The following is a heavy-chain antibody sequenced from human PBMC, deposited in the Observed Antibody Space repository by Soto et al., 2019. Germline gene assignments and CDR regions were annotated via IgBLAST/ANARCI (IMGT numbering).Heavy chain of an antibody. J-gene: IGHJ4*02. Sequence: QVHLVESGGGLVKPGGSLRLSCATSGFTFSDYYMSWIRQAPGKGLEFVSYITSSGDSIYYADSVKGRFTVSRDNAKNSLFLQMNGLRDEDTAVYYCARLPKGSTVTSWGQGTLVTVSS. CDR1: GFTFSDYY. V-gene: IGHV3-11*04. D-gene: IGHD4-17*01. CDR3: ARLPKGSTVTS. CDR2: ITSSGDSI.